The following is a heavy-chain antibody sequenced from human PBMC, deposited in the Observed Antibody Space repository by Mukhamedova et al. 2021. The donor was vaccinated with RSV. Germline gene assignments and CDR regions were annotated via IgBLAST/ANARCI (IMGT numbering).Heavy chain of an antibody. CDR3: ARDGGLVWFGEVYYYYGLDV. CDR2: INSDDTTT. J-gene: IGHJ6*02. D-gene: IGHD3-10*01. V-gene: IGHV3-74*01. Sequence: GWVSRINSDDTTTDYADSVKGRFTISRDNAKNTLYLQMNSLRAEDTAVYYCARDGGLVWFGEVYYYYGLDVWGQGP.